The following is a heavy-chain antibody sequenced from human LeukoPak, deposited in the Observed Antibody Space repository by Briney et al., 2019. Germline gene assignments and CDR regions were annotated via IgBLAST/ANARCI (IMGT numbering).Heavy chain of an antibody. Sequence: GSSVKVSCKASGGTFSSYAISWVRQAPGQGLEWMGGIIPIFGTANYAQKFQGRVTITADESTSTAYMELSSLRSEDTAVYYCARDLHTYYDFWSGYAHYGMDVWGQGTTVTVSS. CDR2: IIPIFGTA. D-gene: IGHD3-3*01. J-gene: IGHJ6*02. V-gene: IGHV1-69*01. CDR1: GGTFSSYA. CDR3: ARDLHTYYDFWSGYAHYGMDV.